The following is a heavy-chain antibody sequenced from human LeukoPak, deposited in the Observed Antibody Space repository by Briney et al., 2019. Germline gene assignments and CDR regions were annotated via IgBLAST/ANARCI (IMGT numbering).Heavy chain of an antibody. Sequence: GGSLRLSCAASGFTFNIYAMSWVRQTPGKGLEWVSATTGNGDTTYYADSVRGRFTISRDNSKNMLFLHMNSLRAEDTAVYYCARATRYDSSVYYFDYWGQGTLVTVSS. CDR2: TTGNGDTT. CDR1: GFTFNIYA. CDR3: ARATRYDSSVYYFDY. V-gene: IGHV3-23*01. J-gene: IGHJ4*02. D-gene: IGHD3-22*01.